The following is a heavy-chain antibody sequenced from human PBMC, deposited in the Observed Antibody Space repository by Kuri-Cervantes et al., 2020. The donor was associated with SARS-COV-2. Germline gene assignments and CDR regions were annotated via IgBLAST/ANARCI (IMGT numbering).Heavy chain of an antibody. J-gene: IGHJ5*02. CDR2: IYHSGST. CDR1: GGSISSSNW. V-gene: IGHV4-4*02. CDR3: ARSSLIAAAGADWFDP. D-gene: IGHD6-13*01. Sequence: GSLRLSCAVSGGSISSSNWWSWVRQPPGKGLEWIGEIYHSGSTNYNPSLKSRVTISVDTSKNQFSLKLSSVTAADTAVYYCARSSLIAAAGADWFDPWGQGTLVTVSS.